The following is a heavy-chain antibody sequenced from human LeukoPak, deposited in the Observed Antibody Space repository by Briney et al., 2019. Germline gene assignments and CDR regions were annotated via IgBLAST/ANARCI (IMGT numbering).Heavy chain of an antibody. J-gene: IGHJ6*03. CDR2: ISYDGNNK. Sequence: GGSLRLSCAASGLTFSRYGVHWVRQAPGKGLERVAVISYDGNNKYYADSVKGRFTISRDNSKNTLYLQMNSLRSEDTAVYYCAKESSSSFGQWKYYYYYMDVWGKGTTVTVSS. CDR3: AKESSSSFGQWKYYYYYMDV. D-gene: IGHD6-6*01. CDR1: GLTFSRYG. V-gene: IGHV3-30*18.